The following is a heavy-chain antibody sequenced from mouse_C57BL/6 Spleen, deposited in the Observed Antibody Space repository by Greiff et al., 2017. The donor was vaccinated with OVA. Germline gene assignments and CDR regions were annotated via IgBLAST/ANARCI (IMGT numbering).Heavy chain of an antibody. CDR3: ARHPNWDEAMDY. Sequence: DVHLVESGGGLVKLGGSLKLSCAASGFTFSSYYLSWVRQTPEKRLELVAAITSNGGSTYYTDPVQGRFTISRDNAKNPLYLQMSMRKSEDTALYYCARHPNWDEAMDYWGQGTSVTVSS. D-gene: IGHD4-1*01. V-gene: IGHV5-6-2*01. CDR1: GFTFSSYY. J-gene: IGHJ4*01. CDR2: ITSNGGST.